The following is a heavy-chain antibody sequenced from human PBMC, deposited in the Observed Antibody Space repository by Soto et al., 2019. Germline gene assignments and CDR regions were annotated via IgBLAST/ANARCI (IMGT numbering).Heavy chain of an antibody. CDR3: ARLDSSGYYYGYYFDY. J-gene: IGHJ4*02. CDR1: VGSISSGGYY. D-gene: IGHD3-22*01. Sequence: SETLSLTCTFSVGSISSGGYYWSWIRQHPGKGLEWIGYIYYSGSTYYNPSLKSRVTISVDTSKNQFSLKLSSVTAADTAVYYCARLDSSGYYYGYYFDYWGQGTLVTVS. CDR2: IYYSGST. V-gene: IGHV4-31*03.